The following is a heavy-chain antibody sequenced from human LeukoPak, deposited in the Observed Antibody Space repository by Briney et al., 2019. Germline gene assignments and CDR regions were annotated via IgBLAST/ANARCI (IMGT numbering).Heavy chain of an antibody. CDR2: ISGSGGST. D-gene: IGHD3-10*01. V-gene: IGHV3-23*01. CDR1: GFTFSSYA. CDR3: AKAGGYGSGSYLTWFDP. Sequence: GGSLRLSCAASGFTFSSYAMSWVRQAPGKGLEWVSAISGSGGSTYYADSVKGRFTISRDNSKNTLYLQMSSLRAEDTAVYYCAKAGGYGSGSYLTWFDPWGQGTLVTVSS. J-gene: IGHJ5*02.